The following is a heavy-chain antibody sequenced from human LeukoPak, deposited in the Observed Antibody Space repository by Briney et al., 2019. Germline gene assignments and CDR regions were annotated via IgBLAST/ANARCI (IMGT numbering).Heavy chain of an antibody. V-gene: IGHV1-2*02. CDR1: GYTFTAYY. CDR2: INPNTGGT. CDR3: ARDDSFQFDN. J-gene: IGHJ4*02. D-gene: IGHD5-18*01. Sequence: ASVKVSCKTSGYTFTAYYMHWVRRAPGQGLEWMGWINPNTGGTNYAQKFQGRVTMTRDTSINTAYMDLNRLKSDDTAVYYCARDDSFQFDNWGQGTLVTVSS.